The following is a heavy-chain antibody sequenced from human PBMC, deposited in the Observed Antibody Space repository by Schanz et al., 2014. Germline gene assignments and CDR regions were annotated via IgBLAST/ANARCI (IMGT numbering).Heavy chain of an antibody. CDR1: GFTFSTYG. CDR3: ARARGGGSGTYYRHEYFQH. D-gene: IGHD3-10*01. CDR2: ISYDGSNK. J-gene: IGHJ1*01. V-gene: IGHV3-30*03. Sequence: VQLVESGGGLVQPGGSLRLSCAASGFTFSTYGMHWVRQAPGKGLEWVAVISYDGSNKYYADSVKGRFTISRDNSKNTLYLQVNSLRAEDTSVYYCARARGGGSGTYYRHEYFQHWGQGTLVTVSS.